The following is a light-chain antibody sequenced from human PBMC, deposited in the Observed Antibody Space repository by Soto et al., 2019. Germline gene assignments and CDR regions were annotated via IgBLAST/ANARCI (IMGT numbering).Light chain of an antibody. CDR2: DAS. CDR1: PTITRW. V-gene: IGKV1-5*01. Sequence: IQLTPSRSTLSASVGDRVTIPCRAIPTITRWRAWYQQKPGKAPKLLIYDASTLESGVPSRFSGSRSGTEFTLTIISLQPDDFATYYCQQYNSYSWTFGQGTKVDI. J-gene: IGKJ1*01. CDR3: QQYNSYSWT.